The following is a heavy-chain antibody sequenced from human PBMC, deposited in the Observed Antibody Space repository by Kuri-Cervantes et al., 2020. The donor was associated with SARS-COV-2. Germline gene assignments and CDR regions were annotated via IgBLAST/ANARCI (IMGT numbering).Heavy chain of an antibody. CDR2: INSDGSST. D-gene: IGHD1-1*01. Sequence: GESPKISCAASGFTFSSYWMHWVRQAPGKGLVWVSRINSDGSSTSYADSVKGRFTISRDNAKNSLYQQMNSLRAEDTAVYYCASGIYGDSGWNDVSHAFDIWGQGTMGTVSS. V-gene: IGHV3-74*01. J-gene: IGHJ3*02. CDR1: GFTFSSYW. CDR3: ASGIYGDSGWNDVSHAFDI.